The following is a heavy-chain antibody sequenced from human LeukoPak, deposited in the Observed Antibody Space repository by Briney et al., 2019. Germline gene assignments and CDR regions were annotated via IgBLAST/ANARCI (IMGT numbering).Heavy chain of an antibody. Sequence: ASVKVSCKASGYTFTSYYMHWVRQAPGQGLEWMGIINPSGGSTSYAQKFQGRVTMTRDTSTSTVYMELSSLRAEDTAVYYCASLFLCYGCSSSSDSFNIWSQGTMVTVSS. CDR3: ASLFLCYGCSSSSDSFNI. D-gene: IGHD6-6*01. CDR1: GYTFTSYY. CDR2: INPSGGST. J-gene: IGHJ3*02. V-gene: IGHV1-46*01.